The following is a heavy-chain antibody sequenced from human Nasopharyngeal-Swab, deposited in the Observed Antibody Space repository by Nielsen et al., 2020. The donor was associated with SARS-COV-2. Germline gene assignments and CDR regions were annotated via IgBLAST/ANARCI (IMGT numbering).Heavy chain of an antibody. CDR3: AKAGGFYYGSGRLYSDY. CDR1: GYTFTSYY. CDR2: INPSGGSA. Sequence: ASVKVSCKASGYTFTSYYLHWVRQAPGQGLEWMGIINPSGGSATYAQKFQRRVTFTRDTSTTTFYMELSSLRSEDTAVYYCAKAGGFYYGSGRLYSDYWGQGTLVTVSS. J-gene: IGHJ4*02. V-gene: IGHV1-46*01. D-gene: IGHD3-10*01.